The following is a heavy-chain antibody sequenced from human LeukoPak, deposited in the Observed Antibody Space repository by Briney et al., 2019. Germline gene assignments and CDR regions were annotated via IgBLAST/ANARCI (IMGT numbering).Heavy chain of an antibody. CDR3: ARGFYSPHY. Sequence: SETLSLTCGVSGGSVSSTNWWTWIRQPPGKGLEWIGEVHLDGRTNFNPSLKSRLTMSVDLSENHVSLKLSSVTAADTAVYYCARGFYSPHYWGQGTLVSVSS. CDR1: GGSVSSTNW. D-gene: IGHD4-11*01. CDR2: VHLDGRT. V-gene: IGHV4-4*02. J-gene: IGHJ4*02.